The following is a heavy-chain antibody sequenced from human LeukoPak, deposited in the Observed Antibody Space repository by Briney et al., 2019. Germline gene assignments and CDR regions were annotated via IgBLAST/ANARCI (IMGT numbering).Heavy chain of an antibody. CDR1: GASISTGGYY. D-gene: IGHD5-18*01. Sequence: SETLSLTCTFSGASISTGGYYWTWIRQPPGEGLEWIGYIYYTGSVDYNPSLKSRVTISVDTSKNQFSLKLSSVTAADTAVYYCARSGYSYGFGYDYWGQGTLVTVSS. CDR3: ARSGYSYGFGYDY. J-gene: IGHJ4*02. CDR2: IYYTGSV. V-gene: IGHV4-30-4*08.